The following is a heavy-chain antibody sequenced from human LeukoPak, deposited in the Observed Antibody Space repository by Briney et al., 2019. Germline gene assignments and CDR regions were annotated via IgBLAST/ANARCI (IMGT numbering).Heavy chain of an antibody. CDR2: INPNSGGT. D-gene: IGHD2-21*02. CDR3: ARVNGDDCGGDCPPGY. Sequence: EASVKVSCKASGYTFTGYYMHWVRQAPGQGLEWMGWINPNSGGTNYAQKFQGRVTMTRDTSISTAYMELSRLRSDDTAVYYCARVNGDDCGGDCPPGYWGQGTLVTVSS. CDR1: GYTFTGYY. J-gene: IGHJ4*02. V-gene: IGHV1-2*02.